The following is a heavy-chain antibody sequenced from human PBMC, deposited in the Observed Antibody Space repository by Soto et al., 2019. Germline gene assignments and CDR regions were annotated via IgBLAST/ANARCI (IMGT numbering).Heavy chain of an antibody. D-gene: IGHD2-2*01. J-gene: IGHJ4*02. CDR2: IYYSGST. Sequence: QVQLQESGPGLVKPSQTLSLTCTVSGGSISSGGYYWSWIRQHPGKGLEWIWYIYYSGSTYYNPSLKSRVTISVDTSKNQFSLKLSSVTAADTAVYYCARASIVVVPAATYLDYWGQGTLVTVSS. CDR3: ARASIVVVPAATYLDY. V-gene: IGHV4-31*03. CDR1: GGSISSGGYY.